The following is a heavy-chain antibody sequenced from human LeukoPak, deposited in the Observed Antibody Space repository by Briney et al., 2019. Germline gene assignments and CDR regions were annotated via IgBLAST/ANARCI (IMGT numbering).Heavy chain of an antibody. CDR2: IIPIFGTA. D-gene: IGHD2-2*01. V-gene: IGHV1-69*05. J-gene: IGHJ6*02. CDR1: GGTFSSYA. CDR3: ARDLACSSTSCYGDGDYYYYYGMDV. Sequence: SVKVSCKASGGTFSSYAISWVRQAPGQGLEWMGGIIPIFGTANYAQKFQGRVTMTTDTSTSTAYMELRSLRSDDTAVYYCARDLACSSTSCYGDGDYYYYYGMDVWGQGTTVTVSS.